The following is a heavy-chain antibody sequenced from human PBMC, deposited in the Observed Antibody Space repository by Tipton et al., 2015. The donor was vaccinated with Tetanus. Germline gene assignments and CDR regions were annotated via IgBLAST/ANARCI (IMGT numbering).Heavy chain of an antibody. J-gene: IGHJ5*02. D-gene: IGHD3-10*01. V-gene: IGHV5-51*01. CDR2: IFPGGSGV. CDR1: GYNFATFW. Sequence: QSGPEVKKPGESLNISCKTSGYNFATFWIGWVRQRPGKGLEWMGIIFPGGSGVRYSPTFEGQVTISADKSTSTAYLQWDRLKVSDTAIYYCARHGWGTSYSWFAPGGQGTPVTVSS. CDR3: ARHGWGTSYSWFAP.